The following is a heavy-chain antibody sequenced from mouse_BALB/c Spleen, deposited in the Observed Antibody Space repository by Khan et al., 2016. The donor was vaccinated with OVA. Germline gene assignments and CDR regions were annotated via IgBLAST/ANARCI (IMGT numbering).Heavy chain of an antibody. J-gene: IGHJ3*01. CDR2: IRSGGTT. D-gene: IGHD2-14*01. V-gene: IGHV2-2*01. CDR3: ARNSYMYAFTY. CDR1: GFSLNTYG. Sequence: QVQLKESGPGLVQPSQSLSITCTVSGFSLNTYGIHWIRQSQGKGLEWLGVIRSGGTTDYNGAFISRLNITKDNSKSQVFFKMNSLQADDTAIYXCARNSYMYAFTYWGQGTLVTVSA.